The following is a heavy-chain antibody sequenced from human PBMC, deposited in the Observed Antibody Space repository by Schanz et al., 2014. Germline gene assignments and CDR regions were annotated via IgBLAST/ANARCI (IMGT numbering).Heavy chain of an antibody. D-gene: IGHD3-10*01. V-gene: IGHV1-18*01. Sequence: QLMQSGSEVRKPGASVKVSCKASGYIFGSHGMTWVRQAPGQGLEWMGWISAYNGHTTYAQKFQGRVNMTRDTVTTTVHLELTRLRTDDTAIYYCARVHIATYHYNSPGAFDIWGQGTRVTVSS. CDR2: ISAYNGHT. CDR1: GYIFGSHG. J-gene: IGHJ3*02. CDR3: ARVHIATYHYNSPGAFDI.